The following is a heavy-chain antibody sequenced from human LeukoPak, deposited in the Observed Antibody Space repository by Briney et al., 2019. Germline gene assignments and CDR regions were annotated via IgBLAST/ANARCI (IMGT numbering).Heavy chain of an antibody. CDR3: ARADIVVVPAAIRGYYYYYYMDV. CDR1: RYTLTGYY. Sequence: ASVKVSCKASRYTLTGYYMHWVRQAPGQGLEWMGWINPNSGGTNYAQKFQGRVTMTRDTSISTAYMELSRLRSDDTAVYYCARADIVVVPAAIRGYYYYYYMDVWGKGTTVTVSS. CDR2: INPNSGGT. J-gene: IGHJ6*03. D-gene: IGHD2-2*01. V-gene: IGHV1-2*02.